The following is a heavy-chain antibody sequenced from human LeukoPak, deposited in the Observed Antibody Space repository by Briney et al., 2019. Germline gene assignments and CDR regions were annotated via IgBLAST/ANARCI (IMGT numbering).Heavy chain of an antibody. V-gene: IGHV4-38-2*01. CDR1: GYSISSGYY. J-gene: IGHJ3*02. CDR2: IYHSGST. Sequence: PSETLSLTCAVSGYSISSGYYWGWIRQPPGKGLEWIGSIYHSGSTNYNPSLKSRVTISVDTSKNQFPLKLSSVTAADTAVYYCARAGRFLEWLSHYYDSTGDAFDIWGQGTMVTVSS. CDR3: ARAGRFLEWLSHYYDSTGDAFDI. D-gene: IGHD3-3*01.